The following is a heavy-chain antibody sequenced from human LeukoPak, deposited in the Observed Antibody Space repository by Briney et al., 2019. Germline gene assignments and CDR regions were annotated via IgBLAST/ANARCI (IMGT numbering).Heavy chain of an antibody. Sequence: GGSLRLSCAASGFTFSDSYMSWIRQAPGKRLEWVSYISTSGRIIYYADSVKGRFTISRDNAKDSLYLQMNSLRAEDTAVYYCAGTYDSSGYSEYWGQGTLVTVSA. D-gene: IGHD3-22*01. CDR3: AGTYDSSGYSEY. CDR2: ISTSGRII. CDR1: GFTFSDSY. V-gene: IGHV3-11*01. J-gene: IGHJ4*02.